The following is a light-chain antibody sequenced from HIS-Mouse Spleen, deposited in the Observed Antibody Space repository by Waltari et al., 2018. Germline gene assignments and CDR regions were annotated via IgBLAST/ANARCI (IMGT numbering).Light chain of an antibody. CDR1: SSDVGGYNY. J-gene: IGLJ1*01. CDR3: SSYAGSNNSLYV. CDR2: EVS. Sequence: QSALTQPPSASGSPGQSVTISCTGTSSDVGGYNYVSWYQQHPGKAPKLMIYEVSKRPSGVPARFSGSKSGNTASRTVSGLQAEDEADYYCSSYAGSNNSLYVFGTGTKVTVL. V-gene: IGLV2-8*01.